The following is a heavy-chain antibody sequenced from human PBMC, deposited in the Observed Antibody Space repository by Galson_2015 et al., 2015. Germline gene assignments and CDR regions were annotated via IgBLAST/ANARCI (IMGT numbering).Heavy chain of an antibody. CDR1: GGSISSGGYY. J-gene: IGHJ6*03. CDR3: ARDEGYSYGTDYYYYYMDV. V-gene: IGHV4-31*03. CDR2: IYYSGST. D-gene: IGHD5-18*01. Sequence: TLSLTCTVSGGSISSGGYYWSWIRQHPGKGLEWIGYIYYSGSTYYNPSLKSRVTISVDTSKNQFSLKLSSVTAADTAVYYCARDEGYSYGTDYYYYYMDVWGKGTTVTVSS.